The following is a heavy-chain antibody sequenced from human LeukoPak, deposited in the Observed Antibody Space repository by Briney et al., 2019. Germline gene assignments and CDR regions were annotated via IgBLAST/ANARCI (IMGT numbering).Heavy chain of an antibody. CDR1: GFTFNSFA. J-gene: IGHJ3*02. V-gene: IGHV3-23*01. D-gene: IGHD2-15*01. Sequence: GGSLRLSCAASGFTFNSFAMSWVRQAPGKGLEWVSVISGSSGSIYYADSVKGRFTISRDNSKNTLYLQMNSLRAEDTAVYYCAKDGRGYCSGGSCYMAFFAFDIWGQGTMVTVSS. CDR2: ISGSSGSI. CDR3: AKDGRGYCSGGSCYMAFFAFDI.